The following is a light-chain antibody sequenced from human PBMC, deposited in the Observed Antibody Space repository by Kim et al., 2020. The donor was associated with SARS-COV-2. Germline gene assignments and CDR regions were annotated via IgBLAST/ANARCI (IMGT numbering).Light chain of an antibody. Sequence: VSPGERATLSCRASQSISSNLAWYQQKPGQAPRLLIYGASTRATGIPARFSGSGSGTEFTLTISSLQSEDFAVYYCQQYNNWPLTFGQGTKVDIK. CDR2: GAS. CDR3: QQYNNWPLT. CDR1: QSISSN. J-gene: IGKJ1*01. V-gene: IGKV3-15*01.